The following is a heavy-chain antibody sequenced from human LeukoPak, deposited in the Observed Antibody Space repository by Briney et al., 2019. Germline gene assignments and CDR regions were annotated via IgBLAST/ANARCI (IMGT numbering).Heavy chain of an antibody. CDR3: ANCPGYDYVWGSYRSPKYYFDY. D-gene: IGHD3-16*02. V-gene: IGHV3-23*01. J-gene: IGHJ4*02. CDR1: GFTFSSYA. Sequence: SGGSLRLSCAASGFTFSSYAMSWVRQAPGKGLEWVSAISGSGGSTYYADSVKGRFTISRDNSKNTLYLQMNSLRAEDTAVYYCANCPGYDYVWGSYRSPKYYFDYWGQGTLVTVSS. CDR2: ISGSGGST.